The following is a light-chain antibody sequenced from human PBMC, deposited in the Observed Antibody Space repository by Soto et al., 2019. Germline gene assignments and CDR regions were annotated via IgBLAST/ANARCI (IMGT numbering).Light chain of an antibody. V-gene: IGKV3-11*01. CDR1: QSVSSY. J-gene: IGKJ1*01. CDR3: QQRSNWPVT. CDR2: DAS. Sequence: EIVLTQSPATLSLSPGERATLSCRASQSVSSYLAWYQQKPGQAPRLLIYDASNRATGIPARFSGSGSGTDFTLTISSLVPEDSAVYYCQQRSNWPVTFGQGTTVEIK.